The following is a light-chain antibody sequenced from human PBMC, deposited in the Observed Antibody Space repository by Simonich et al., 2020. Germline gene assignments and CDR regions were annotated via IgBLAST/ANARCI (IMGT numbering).Light chain of an antibody. CDR2: WAS. Sequence: DIVMTQSPDSLAVSLGERATINCKSSQNVLYSSNNKNYLAWYQQKPGQPPKLLIYWASTLESGVPDRISGSGSGTDFTLTISSLQAEDVAVYYCQQYYSTPRTFGQGTKVEIK. V-gene: IGKV4-1*01. CDR1: QNVLYSSNNKNY. J-gene: IGKJ1*01. CDR3: QQYYSTPRT.